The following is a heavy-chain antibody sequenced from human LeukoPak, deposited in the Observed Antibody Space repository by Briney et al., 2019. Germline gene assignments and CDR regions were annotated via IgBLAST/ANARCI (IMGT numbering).Heavy chain of an antibody. Sequence: PGGSLRLSCAASGFTFSSYAMSWVRQAPGKGLEWVSAISGSGGSTYYADSVKGRFTISRDNSKNTLYLQMNSLRAEDTAVYYCAMAYYDSSEYYYGMDVWGQGTTVTVSS. V-gene: IGHV3-23*01. J-gene: IGHJ6*02. CDR3: AMAYYDSSEYYYGMDV. CDR1: GFTFSSYA. CDR2: ISGSGGST. D-gene: IGHD3-22*01.